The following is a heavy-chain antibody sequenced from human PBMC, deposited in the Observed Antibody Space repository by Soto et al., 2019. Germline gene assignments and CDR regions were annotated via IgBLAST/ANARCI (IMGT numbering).Heavy chain of an antibody. V-gene: IGHV4-31*03. D-gene: IGHD6-13*01. CDR3: ACVSIAAAAASFDP. CDR2: IYYSGST. CDR1: GGSISSGGYY. Sequence: PSETLSLTCTVSGGSISSGGYYWSWIRQHPGKGLEWIGYIYYSGSTYYNPSLKSRVTISVDTSKNQFSLKPSSVTAADTAVYYCACVSIAAAAASFDPWGPGILVTVSS. J-gene: IGHJ5*02.